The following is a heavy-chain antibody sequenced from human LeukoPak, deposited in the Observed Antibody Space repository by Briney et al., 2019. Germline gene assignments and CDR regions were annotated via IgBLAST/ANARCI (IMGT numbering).Heavy chain of an antibody. CDR3: ASCFYSSGWSVYDY. D-gene: IGHD6-19*01. V-gene: IGHV3-21*01. J-gene: IGHJ4*02. CDR1: GFTFSSYS. Sequence: GGSLRLSCAASGFTFSSYSMNWVRQAPGKGLEWVSSISSSSSYIYYADSVKGRFTISRDNAKNSLYLQMNSLRAEDTAVYYCASCFYSSGWSVYDYWGQGTLVTVSS. CDR2: ISSSSSYI.